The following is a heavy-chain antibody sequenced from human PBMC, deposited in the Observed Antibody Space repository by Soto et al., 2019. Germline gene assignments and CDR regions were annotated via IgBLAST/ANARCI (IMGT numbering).Heavy chain of an antibody. CDR3: AKIGIFGVVIIYYFDY. CDR2: ISGSGGST. D-gene: IGHD3-3*01. Sequence: GGSLRLSCAASGFTFSSYAMSWVRQAPGKGLEWVSAISGSGGSTYYADSVKGRFTISRDNSKNTLYLQMNSLRAEDTAVYYCAKIGIFGVVIIYYFDYWGQGTLVTVSS. V-gene: IGHV3-23*01. CDR1: GFTFSSYA. J-gene: IGHJ4*02.